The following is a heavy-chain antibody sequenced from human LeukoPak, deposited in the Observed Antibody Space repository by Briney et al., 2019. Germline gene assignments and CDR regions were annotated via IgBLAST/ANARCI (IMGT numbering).Heavy chain of an antibody. J-gene: IGHJ4*02. CDR3: AHRNDYGWFDY. V-gene: IGHV2-5*02. Sequence: ESGPTLAHPTPTLTLTCTFAGFSLSTRGVRVGWIRQPPGKALEWLALIYWDDDKRYSPSLKSRLTITKDTSKNQVVLTMTNMDPVDTATYYCAHRNDYGWFDYWGQGTLVTVSS. CDR1: GFSLSTRGVR. CDR2: IYWDDDK. D-gene: IGHD4-17*01.